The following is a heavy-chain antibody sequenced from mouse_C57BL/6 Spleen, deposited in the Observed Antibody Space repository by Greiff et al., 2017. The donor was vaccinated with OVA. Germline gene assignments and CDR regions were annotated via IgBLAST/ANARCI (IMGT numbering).Heavy chain of an antibody. J-gene: IGHJ3*01. CDR3: ARSNGPFAY. D-gene: IGHD1-1*02. V-gene: IGHV1-18*01. Sequence: VHVKQSGPELVKPGASVKIPCKASGYTFTDYNMDWVKQSHGKSLEWIGDINPNNGGTIYNQKFKGKATLTVDKSSSTAYMERRSLTSEDTAVYYCARSNGPFAYWGQGTLVTVSA. CDR2: INPNNGGT. CDR1: GYTFTDYN.